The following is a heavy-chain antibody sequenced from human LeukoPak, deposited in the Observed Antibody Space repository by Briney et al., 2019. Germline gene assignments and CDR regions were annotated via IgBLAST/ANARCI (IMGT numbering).Heavy chain of an antibody. Sequence: SVTVSCTASGGTFSSYAISWVRQAPGQGLEWMGGIIPIFGTANYAQKFQGRVTITADESTSTAYMELSSLRSEDTAVYYCARCDYRAVNYYYGMDVWGQGTTVTVSS. D-gene: IGHD4-17*01. CDR1: GGTFSSYA. V-gene: IGHV1-69*13. CDR2: IIPIFGTA. J-gene: IGHJ6*02. CDR3: ARCDYRAVNYYYGMDV.